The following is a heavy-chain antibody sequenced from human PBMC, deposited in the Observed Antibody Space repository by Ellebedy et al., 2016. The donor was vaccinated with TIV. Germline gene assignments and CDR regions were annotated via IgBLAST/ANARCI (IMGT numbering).Heavy chain of an antibody. CDR1: GYTFTSHG. V-gene: IGHV1-18*04. CDR3: ARGGLGATTLTDY. CDR2: TSAYNGNT. Sequence: ASVKVSCKASGYTFTSHGISWVRQAPGQGLEWMGWTSAYNGNTDFEQKLQGRVTMTTDTSTSTAYMELRSLRSDDTAVYYRARGGLGATTLTDYWGQGTLVTVSS. D-gene: IGHD1-26*01. J-gene: IGHJ4*02.